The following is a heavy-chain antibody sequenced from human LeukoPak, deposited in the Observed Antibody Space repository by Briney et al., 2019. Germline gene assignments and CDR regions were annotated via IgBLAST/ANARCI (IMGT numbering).Heavy chain of an antibody. CDR3: AREDYGDYAENFDY. J-gene: IGHJ4*02. CDR2: IGSSSTSI. Sequence: PGGSLRLSCAGSGFTFSVYSMNWVRQAPGKGLEWVSSIGSSSTSIYYADSVKGRFTISRDNAKNSLFLQMNSLRVEDTAVYYCAREDYGDYAENFDYWGQGTLVTVSS. CDR1: GFTFSVYS. V-gene: IGHV3-21*01. D-gene: IGHD4-17*01.